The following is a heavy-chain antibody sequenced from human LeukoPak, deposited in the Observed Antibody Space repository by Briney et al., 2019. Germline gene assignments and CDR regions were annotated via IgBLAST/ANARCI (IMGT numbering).Heavy chain of an antibody. CDR2: IIPIFGTA. CDR3: ASQLLVPAAIGGYFQH. D-gene: IGHD2-2*02. J-gene: IGHJ1*01. V-gene: IGHV1-69*13. Sequence: SVKVSCKASGGTFSSYAISWVRQAPGQGLEWMGGIIPIFGTANYAQKFQGRVTITADESTSTAYMELSSLRSEDTAVYYCASQLLVPAAIGGYFQHWGQGTLVTVSS. CDR1: GGTFSSYA.